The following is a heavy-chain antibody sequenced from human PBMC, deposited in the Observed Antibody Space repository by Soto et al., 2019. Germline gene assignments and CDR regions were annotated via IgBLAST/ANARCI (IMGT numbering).Heavy chain of an antibody. CDR1: GTTFSNYA. CDR2: IILPFGTP. CDR3: VRGPDYGGYFDY. V-gene: IGHV1-69*12. J-gene: IGHJ4*02. Sequence: QVRLVQSGAEVKKTGSSVKVSCKASGTTFSNYAIGWVRQAPGQGLEWMGGIILPFGTPNYAQKFQGRVTITADESMTTAFMELRGLRSEDTAVYFCVRGPDYGGYFDYWGQGTLVTVSS. D-gene: IGHD3-10*01.